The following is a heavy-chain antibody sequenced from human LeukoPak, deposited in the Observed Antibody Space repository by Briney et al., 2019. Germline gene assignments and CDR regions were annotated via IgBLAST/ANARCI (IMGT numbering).Heavy chain of an antibody. Sequence: PSETLSLTCTVSGGAISNATYYWSWIRQHPGKGLEWIGYIFYTGTTYYNPSLESRVTISVDTSKNQFSLKLSSVTAADTAVYYCARQTLGSGGANLELGPFDYWGQGTLVTVSS. CDR2: IFYTGTT. J-gene: IGHJ4*02. CDR1: GGAISNATYY. CDR3: ARQTLGSGGANLELGPFDY. V-gene: IGHV4-31*03. D-gene: IGHD7-27*01.